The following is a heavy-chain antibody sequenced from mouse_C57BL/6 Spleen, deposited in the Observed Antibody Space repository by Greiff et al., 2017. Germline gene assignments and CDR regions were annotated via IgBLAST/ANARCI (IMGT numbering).Heavy chain of an antibody. Sequence: VKLMESGAELVKPGASVKISCKASGYAFSSYWMNWVKQRPGKGLEWIGQIYPGDGDTNYNGKFKGKATLSADKSSSTAYMQLSSLTSEDSAVYFCARYLRGYFEVWGTGTTVTVAS. CDR3: ARYLRGYFEV. CDR2: IYPGDGDT. V-gene: IGHV1-80*01. J-gene: IGHJ1*03. CDR1: GYAFSSYW. D-gene: IGHD5-1*01.